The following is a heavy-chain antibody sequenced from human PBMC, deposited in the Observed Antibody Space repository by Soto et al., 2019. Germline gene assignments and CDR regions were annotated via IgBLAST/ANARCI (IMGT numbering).Heavy chain of an antibody. CDR3: ARGNVVVPAATVSYYYYYGMDV. Sequence: GGSLRLSCASSGFTVSSKYMSWVRQAPGKGLEWVSLIQSGGPTYYADSVKSRFTISRDTSENTLHLQMDSLRAEDTAVYYCARGNVVVPAATVSYYYYYGMDVWGQGTTVTVSS. V-gene: IGHV3-66*01. J-gene: IGHJ6*02. CDR2: IQSGGPT. D-gene: IGHD2-2*01. CDR1: GFTVSSKY.